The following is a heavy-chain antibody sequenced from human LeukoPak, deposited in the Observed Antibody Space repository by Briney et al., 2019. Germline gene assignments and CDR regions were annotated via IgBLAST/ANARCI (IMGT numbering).Heavy chain of an antibody. CDR1: GLTFCRGW. CDR2: IRQDGGET. CDR3: ATYSSLNTREFQY. J-gene: IGHJ1*01. D-gene: IGHD3-22*01. Sequence: GSLRLSCEASGLTFCRGWVGWVRQAPGEGVEGVANIRQDGGETYYGDSVEGRFIISRDNAKNSLFLQMNRLRAEDTAVYYCATYSSLNTREFQYWGQGTLVTVSP. V-gene: IGHV3-7*01.